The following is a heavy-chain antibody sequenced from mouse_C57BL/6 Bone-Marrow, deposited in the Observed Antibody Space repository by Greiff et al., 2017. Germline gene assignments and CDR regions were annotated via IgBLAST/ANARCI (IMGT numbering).Heavy chain of an antibody. Sequence: EVQLQQSGPELVKPGASVKISCKASGYTFTDYNMDWVKQSHGKSLEWIGDINPNNGGTIYNQKFKGKATLTVDKSSSTAYMELRSLTSEDTAVXYCARACTVVEIWGYFDVWGTGTTVTVSS. D-gene: IGHD1-1*01. CDR3: ARACTVVEIWGYFDV. CDR1: GYTFTDYN. J-gene: IGHJ1*03. CDR2: INPNNGGT. V-gene: IGHV1-18*01.